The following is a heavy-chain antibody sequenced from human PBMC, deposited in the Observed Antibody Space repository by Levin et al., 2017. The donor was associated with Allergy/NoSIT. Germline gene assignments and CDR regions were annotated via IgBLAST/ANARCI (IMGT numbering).Heavy chain of an antibody. D-gene: IGHD1-26*01. CDR3: ARRRELLWFDP. CDR2: INWNGGST. V-gene: IGHV3-20*01. CDR1: GFTFDDHG. Sequence: GESLKISCAASGFTFDDHGMSWVRQAPGKGLEWVSGINWNGGSTGYADSVKGRFTISRDNAKNSLYLQMNSLRAEDTALYHCARRRELLWFDPWGQGTLVTVSS. J-gene: IGHJ5*02.